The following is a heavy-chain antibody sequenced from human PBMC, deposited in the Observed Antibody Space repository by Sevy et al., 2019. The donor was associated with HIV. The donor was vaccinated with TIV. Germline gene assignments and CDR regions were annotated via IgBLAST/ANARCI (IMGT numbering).Heavy chain of an antibody. CDR1: GFTFSSYA. V-gene: IGHV3-23*01. Sequence: GGSLRLSCAASGFTFSSYAMSWVRQAPGKGLEWVSAISGSGGSTYYADSMKGRFTISRDNSKNTLYLLMNSLRAEDTAVSYCTKSYDFWSGYYLHPLDYWGQGTMVTVSS. J-gene: IGHJ4*02. D-gene: IGHD3-3*01. CDR3: TKSYDFWSGYYLHPLDY. CDR2: ISGSGGST.